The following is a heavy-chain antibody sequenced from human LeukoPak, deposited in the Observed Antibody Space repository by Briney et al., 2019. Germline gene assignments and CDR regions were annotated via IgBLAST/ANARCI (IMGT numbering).Heavy chain of an antibody. CDR3: AKDGGFWSGYYPY. Sequence: GGPLRLSCAASGFTFSSYAMTWVRQAPGKGLEWVSAISGSGGSTFYADSVKGRFTISRDNSKNTLYLQMNSLTAEDTAIYFCAKDGGFWSGYYPYWGQGTLVTVSA. D-gene: IGHD3-3*01. J-gene: IGHJ4*02. CDR2: ISGSGGST. V-gene: IGHV3-23*01. CDR1: GFTFSSYA.